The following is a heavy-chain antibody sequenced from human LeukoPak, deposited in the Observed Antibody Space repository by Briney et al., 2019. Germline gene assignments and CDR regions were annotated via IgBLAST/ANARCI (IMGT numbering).Heavy chain of an antibody. J-gene: IGHJ4*02. CDR2: IYTSGST. V-gene: IGHV4-4*07. CDR1: GGSISNYY. Sequence: SETLSLTCTVSGGSISNYYWSWIRQPAGKGLEWIGRIYTSGSTNYNPSLKSRVTMSVDTSKNQFSLKLSSVTAADTAVYYCARVPRGYSSSWYDYWGQGTLVTVSS. D-gene: IGHD6-13*01. CDR3: ARVPRGYSSSWYDY.